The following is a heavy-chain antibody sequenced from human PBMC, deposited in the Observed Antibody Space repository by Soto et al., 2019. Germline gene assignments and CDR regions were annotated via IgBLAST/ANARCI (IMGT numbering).Heavy chain of an antibody. CDR3: PMVDNYVTPTPQDV. D-gene: IGHD3-16*01. CDR1: GYIFVNYG. CDR2: ISPYSGKT. V-gene: IGHV1-18*01. J-gene: IGHJ6*02. Sequence: QVQLVQSGDEVRKPGSSVKVSCKASGYIFVNYGIAWVRQATGQGLEWMGWISPYSGKTHYESTVQSRLTMTTDTSSSTAYMDLGSLTSDDTAVYYCPMVDNYVTPTPQDVWGQGTTVTVSS.